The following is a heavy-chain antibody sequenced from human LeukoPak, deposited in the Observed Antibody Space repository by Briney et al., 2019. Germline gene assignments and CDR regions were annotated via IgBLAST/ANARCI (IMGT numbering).Heavy chain of an antibody. Sequence: GRSLRLSCAASGFTFSSYAMHWVRQAPGKGLEWVAVISYDGSNRYYADSVKGRFTISRDNSKNTLYLQMNSLRAEDTAVYYCASCFSPAYYYDSSGPPPDYWGQGTLVTVSS. CDR2: ISYDGSNR. CDR3: ASCFSPAYYYDSSGPPPDY. V-gene: IGHV3-30-3*01. J-gene: IGHJ4*02. CDR1: GFTFSSYA. D-gene: IGHD3-22*01.